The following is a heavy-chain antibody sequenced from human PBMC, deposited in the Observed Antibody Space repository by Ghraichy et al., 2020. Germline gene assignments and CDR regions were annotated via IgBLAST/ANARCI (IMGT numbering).Heavy chain of an antibody. CDR3: ARTSYGYNFYFDL. CDR2: FYYSGST. CDR1: GGSIRSYY. J-gene: IGHJ2*01. D-gene: IGHD5-18*01. Sequence: LNISCTVSGGSIRSYYWSWIRQPPGKGLEWIGYFYYSGSTNSNPSLKSRVTTSVDTSKNQFSLKLTSVTAADTAVYYCARTSYGYNFYFDLWGRGTLVTVSS. V-gene: IGHV4-59*01.